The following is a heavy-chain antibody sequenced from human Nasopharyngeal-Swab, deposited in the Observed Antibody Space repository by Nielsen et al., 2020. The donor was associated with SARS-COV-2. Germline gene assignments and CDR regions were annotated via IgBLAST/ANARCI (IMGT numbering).Heavy chain of an antibody. J-gene: IGHJ4*02. CDR2: TSGSGGST. CDR1: GFTFSSYA. CDR3: TTDFYFDY. Sequence: GESLKISCAASGFTFSSYAMSWVRQAPGKGLEWVSTTSGSGGSTYYADSVKGRFTISRDDSKNTAFLQMDSLKTEDSALYYCTTDFYFDYWGQGTLVTVSS. V-gene: IGHV3-23*01.